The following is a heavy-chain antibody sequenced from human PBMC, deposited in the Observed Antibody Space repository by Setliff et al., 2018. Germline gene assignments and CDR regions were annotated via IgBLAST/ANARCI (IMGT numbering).Heavy chain of an antibody. CDR2: IYSSGST. CDR1: GGSISSGSYY. J-gene: IGHJ5*02. CDR3: ARGAPGWELLSWFDP. V-gene: IGHV4-61*02. D-gene: IGHD1-26*01. Sequence: PSETLSLTCTVSGGSISSGSYYWSWIRQPAGKGLEWIGRIYSSGSTKYNPSLKSRVTISGGTSKNQFSLKLSSVTAADTAVYYCARGAPGWELLSWFDPWGQGTLVTVSS.